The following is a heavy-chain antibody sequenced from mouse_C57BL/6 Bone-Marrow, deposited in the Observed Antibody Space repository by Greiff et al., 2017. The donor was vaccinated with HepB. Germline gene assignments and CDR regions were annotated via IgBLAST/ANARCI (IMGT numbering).Heavy chain of an antibody. CDR2: INPNNGGT. CDR3: ARNKLRLRHYYAMDY. CDR1: GYTFTDYY. D-gene: IGHD3-2*02. V-gene: IGHV1-26*01. J-gene: IGHJ4*01. Sequence: VQLQQSGPELVKPGASVKISCKASGYTFTDYYMNWVKQSHGKSLEWIGDINPNNGGTSYNQKFKGKATLTVDKSSSTAYMELRSLTSEDSAVYYCARNKLRLRHYYAMDYWGQGTSVTVSS.